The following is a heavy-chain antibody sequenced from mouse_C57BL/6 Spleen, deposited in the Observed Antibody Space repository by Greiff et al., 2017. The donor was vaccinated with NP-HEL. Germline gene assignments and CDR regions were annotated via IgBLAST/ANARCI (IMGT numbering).Heavy chain of an antibody. V-gene: IGHV1-55*01. Sequence: VQLQQPGAELVKPGASVKMSCKASGYTFTSYWITWVKQRPGQGLEWIGDIYPGSGSTNYNEKFKSKATLTVDTSSSTAYMQLSSLTSEDSAVYYCAREYYDYDGYYAMDYWGQGTSVTVSS. CDR2: IYPGSGST. D-gene: IGHD2-4*01. J-gene: IGHJ4*01. CDR1: GYTFTSYW. CDR3: AREYYDYDGYYAMDY.